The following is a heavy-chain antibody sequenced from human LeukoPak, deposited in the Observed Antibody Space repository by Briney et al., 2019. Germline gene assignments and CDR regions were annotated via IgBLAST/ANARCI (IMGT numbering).Heavy chain of an antibody. CDR3: AREHSSSWDQFDY. D-gene: IGHD6-13*01. J-gene: IGHJ4*02. Sequence: ASVKVSCKASGYTFSSYGISWVRKAPGQGLEWMGGIIPIFGTANYAQKVQGRVTMTADTSTSTSYMELRSLRSDDTAVYYCAREHSSSWDQFDYWGQGTLVTVSS. CDR1: GYTFSSYG. V-gene: IGHV1-18*01. CDR2: IIPIFGTA.